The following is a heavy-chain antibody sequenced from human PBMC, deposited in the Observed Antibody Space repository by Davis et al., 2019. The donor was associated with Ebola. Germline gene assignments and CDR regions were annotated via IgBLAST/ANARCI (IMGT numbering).Heavy chain of an antibody. D-gene: IGHD1-7*01. CDR3: AKDGGNYPYWYFDL. CDR1: GFTFSNYW. Sequence: PGGSLRLSCAASGFTFSNYWMHWVRQAPGKGLVWVSRINGDETITAYADSVQGRFVVSRDNTKNTLYLQMNSLRAEDTAVYYCAKDGGNYPYWYFDLWGRGTLVTVSS. CDR2: INGDETIT. J-gene: IGHJ2*01. V-gene: IGHV3-74*01.